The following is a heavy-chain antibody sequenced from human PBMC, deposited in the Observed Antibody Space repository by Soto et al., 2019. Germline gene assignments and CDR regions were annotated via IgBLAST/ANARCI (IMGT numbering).Heavy chain of an antibody. Sequence: GASVKVSCKASGVTFSSYAISWVRPAPGKGLEWMGGIIPIFGTANYAQKFQGRVTITADESTSTAYMELSSLRSEDTAVYYCARARAAAHCYYGMDVWGQGTTVTVSS. V-gene: IGHV1-69*13. J-gene: IGHJ6*02. D-gene: IGHD6-13*01. CDR3: ARARAAAHCYYGMDV. CDR2: IIPIFGTA. CDR1: GVTFSSYA.